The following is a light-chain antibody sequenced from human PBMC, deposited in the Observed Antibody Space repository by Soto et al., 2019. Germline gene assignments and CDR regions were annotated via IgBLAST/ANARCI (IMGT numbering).Light chain of an antibody. J-gene: IGLJ2*01. CDR2: DVT. CDR1: SSEVGGYNY. Sequence: QAASVSGSPGQSITISCTGTSSEVGGYNYVSWYQQHPGKAPKLVIYDVTYRPSGVSNRFSASKSGNTASLTISGLQAEDEADYYCSSYTSSNTVVFGGGTKLTVL. CDR3: SSYTSSNTVV. V-gene: IGLV2-14*03.